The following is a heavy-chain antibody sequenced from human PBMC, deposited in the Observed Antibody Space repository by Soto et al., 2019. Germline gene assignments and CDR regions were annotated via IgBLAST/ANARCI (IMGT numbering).Heavy chain of an antibody. D-gene: IGHD5-12*01. CDR1: GFTFSSYA. J-gene: IGHJ4*02. CDR3: AEDSKNIVATTRFDY. Sequence: GGSLRLSCAASGFTFSSYAMSWVRQAPGKGLEWVSAISGSGGSTYYADSVKGRFTISRDNSKNTLYLQMNSLRAEDTAVYYCAEDSKNIVATTRFDYWGQGTLVTVSS. V-gene: IGHV3-23*01. CDR2: ISGSGGST.